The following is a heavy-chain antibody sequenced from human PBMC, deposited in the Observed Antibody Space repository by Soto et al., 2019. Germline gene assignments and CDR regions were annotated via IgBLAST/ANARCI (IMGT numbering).Heavy chain of an antibody. CDR3: ARPHRATVTTWEGDWFDP. Sequence: QVQLQQWGAGLLKPSETLSLTCAVYGGSFSGYYWSWIRQPPGKGLEWIGEINHSGSTNYNPSLKRRVTISVDTSKNQFSLKLSSVTAADTAVYYCARPHRATVTTWEGDWFDPWGQGTLVTVSS. D-gene: IGHD4-17*01. CDR1: GGSFSGYY. CDR2: INHSGST. J-gene: IGHJ5*02. V-gene: IGHV4-34*01.